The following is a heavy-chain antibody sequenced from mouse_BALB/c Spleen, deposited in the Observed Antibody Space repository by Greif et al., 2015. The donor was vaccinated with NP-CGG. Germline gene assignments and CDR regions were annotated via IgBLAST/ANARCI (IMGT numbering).Heavy chain of an antibody. V-gene: IGHV2-9*02. Sequence: VKLVESGPGLVAPSQSLSITCTVSGFSLTSYGVHWVRQPPGKGLEWLGVIWAGGSTNYNSALMSRLSISKDNSKSQVFLKMNSLQTDDTAMYYCARDPPTGTLYYYAMDYWGQGTSVTVSS. CDR1: GFSLTSYG. CDR2: IWAGGST. D-gene: IGHD4-1*02. CDR3: ARDPPTGTLYYYAMDY. J-gene: IGHJ4*01.